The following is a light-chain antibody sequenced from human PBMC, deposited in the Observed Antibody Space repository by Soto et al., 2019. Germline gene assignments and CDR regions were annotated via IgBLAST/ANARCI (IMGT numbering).Light chain of an antibody. CDR2: AAS. Sequence: DIQMTQSPPSLSASVGDRVTITCRASQGISKYLAWYQQKPGKVPKLLIYAASTLQSGVPSRFSGSGSGTDFTLTITSLQPEDVATYYCQKYKSAPFTFGPGTKVDIK. CDR3: QKYKSAPFT. J-gene: IGKJ3*01. V-gene: IGKV1-27*01. CDR1: QGISKY.